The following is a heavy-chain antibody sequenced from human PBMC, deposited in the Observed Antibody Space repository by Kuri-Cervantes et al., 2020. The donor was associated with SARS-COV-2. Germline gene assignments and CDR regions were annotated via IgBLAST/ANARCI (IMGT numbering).Heavy chain of an antibody. J-gene: IGHJ5*02. V-gene: IGHV1-2*04. CDR1: GYTFTGYY. Sequence: ASVKVSCKASGYTFTGYYMHWVRQAPGQGLEWMGWINPNSGGTNYAQKFQGWVTMTRDTSISTVYMELSRLRSDDTAVYYCARTQGVAARRGDHNWFDPWGQGTLVTVSS. CDR2: INPNSGGT. CDR3: ARTQGVAARRGDHNWFDP. D-gene: IGHD6-6*01.